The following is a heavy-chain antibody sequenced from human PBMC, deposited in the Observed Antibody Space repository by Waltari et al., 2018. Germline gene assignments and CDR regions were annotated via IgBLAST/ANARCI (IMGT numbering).Heavy chain of an antibody. CDR3: AREDCSGGSCYSRY. J-gene: IGHJ4*02. D-gene: IGHD2-15*01. CDR1: GYSISSGYY. CDR2: IWYDGSNK. Sequence: QVQLQESGPGLVKPSETLSLTCTVSGYSISSGYYWGWIRQPPGKGLEWVAVIWYDGSNKYYADSVKGRFTISRDNSKNTLYLQMNSLRAEDTAVYYCAREDCSGGSCYSRYWGQGTLVTVSS. V-gene: IGHV3-33*08.